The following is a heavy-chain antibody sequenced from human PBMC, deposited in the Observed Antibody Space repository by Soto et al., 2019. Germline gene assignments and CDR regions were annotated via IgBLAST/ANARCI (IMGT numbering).Heavy chain of an antibody. J-gene: IGHJ1*01. CDR1: GFTFSSYS. V-gene: IGHV3-48*01. CDR3: ARAGIRYCSGGSCSVPYFQH. D-gene: IGHD2-15*01. CDR2: ISSSSSTI. Sequence: GGSLRLSCAASGFTFSSYSMNWVRQAPGKGLEWVSYISSSSSTIYYADSVKGRFTISRDNSKNTLYLQMNSLRAEDTAVYYCARAGIRYCSGGSCSVPYFQHWGQGTPVTVSS.